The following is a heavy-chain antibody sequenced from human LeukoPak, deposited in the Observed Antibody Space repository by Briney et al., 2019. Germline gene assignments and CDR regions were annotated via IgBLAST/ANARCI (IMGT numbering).Heavy chain of an antibody. CDR2: IYIGGAT. CDR1: GFTVTSNY. Sequence: QPGGSLRLSCAASGFTVTSNYMSWVRQAPGKGLEWVLVIYIGGATYYADSVKGRFTISRDNSKSTLYLQMNSLRADDTAVYYCARGDGIRGSDYWGQGTLVTVSS. J-gene: IGHJ4*02. D-gene: IGHD3-10*01. V-gene: IGHV3-66*01. CDR3: ARGDGIRGSDY.